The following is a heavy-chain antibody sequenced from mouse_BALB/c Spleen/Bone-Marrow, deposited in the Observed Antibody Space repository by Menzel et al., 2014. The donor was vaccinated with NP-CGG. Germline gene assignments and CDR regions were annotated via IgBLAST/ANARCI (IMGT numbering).Heavy chain of an antibody. CDR2: INPSNGRT. Sequence: VKLVESGAELVKPGASVKLSRKASGYTFTSYWMHWVKQRPGQGLEWIGEINPSNGRTNYNEKFKSKATLTVAKSSSTAYMQLSSLTSEDSAVYYCARGGFDYWGQGTTLTVSS. CDR1: GYTFTSYW. V-gene: IGHV1S81*02. J-gene: IGHJ2*01. CDR3: ARGGFDY.